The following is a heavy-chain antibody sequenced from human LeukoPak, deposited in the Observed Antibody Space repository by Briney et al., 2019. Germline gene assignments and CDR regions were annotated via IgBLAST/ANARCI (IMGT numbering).Heavy chain of an antibody. Sequence: GGSLRLSCAAPGFTFSSYAMSWVRQAPGKGLEWVSGLSDKGGSAYYADSVKGRFTISRDNSKNTLYLQMNSLRAEDTAVYYCAKAYDSSGYESAPVDYWGQGTLVTVSS. CDR2: LSDKGGSA. CDR3: AKAYDSSGYESAPVDY. J-gene: IGHJ4*02. CDR1: GFTFSSYA. D-gene: IGHD3-22*01. V-gene: IGHV3-23*01.